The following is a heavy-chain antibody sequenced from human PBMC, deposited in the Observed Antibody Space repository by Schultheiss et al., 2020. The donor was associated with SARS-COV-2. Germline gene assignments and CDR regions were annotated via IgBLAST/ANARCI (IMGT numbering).Heavy chain of an antibody. CDR3: AKDRETSGYSYGAFDY. CDR2: IYSGGST. Sequence: GGSLRLSCAASGFTVSSNYMSWVRQAPGKGLEWVSVIYSGGSTYYADSVKGRFTISRDNSKNTLYLQMNSLRAEDTAVYYCAKDRETSGYSYGAFDYWGQGTLVTVSS. V-gene: IGHV3-53*01. D-gene: IGHD5-18*01. CDR1: GFTVSSNY. J-gene: IGHJ4*02.